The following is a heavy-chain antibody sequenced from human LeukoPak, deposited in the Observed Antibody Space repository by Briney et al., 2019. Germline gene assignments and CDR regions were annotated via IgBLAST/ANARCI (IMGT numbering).Heavy chain of an antibody. CDR3: ARLSKGRYFDYVFDY. J-gene: IGHJ4*02. D-gene: IGHD3-9*01. CDR1: GGSVSSGNYF. Sequence: SETLSLTCSVSGGSVSSGNYFWGWIRQPPGKGLEWIGNINYIGSTAYNPSLKSRATMYVDTSKNQFSLKMTSVTAADTAVYYCARLSKGRYFDYVFDYWGQGTLVTVSS. CDR2: INYIGST. V-gene: IGHV4-39*01.